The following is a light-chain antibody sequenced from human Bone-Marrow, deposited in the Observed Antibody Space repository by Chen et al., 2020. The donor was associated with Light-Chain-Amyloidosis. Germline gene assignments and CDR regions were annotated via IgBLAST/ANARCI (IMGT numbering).Light chain of an antibody. Sequence: SSFLTQPSSVSVAPGQTATIACGGNNIGSTSVHWYQQTPGQAPLLVVYDDSDRPSGIPERLSGSNSGNTATLTISRVEAGDEADYYCQVWDRSSDRPVFGGGTKLTVL. V-gene: IGLV3-21*02. CDR3: QVWDRSSDRPV. CDR2: DDS. J-gene: IGLJ3*02. CDR1: NIGSTS.